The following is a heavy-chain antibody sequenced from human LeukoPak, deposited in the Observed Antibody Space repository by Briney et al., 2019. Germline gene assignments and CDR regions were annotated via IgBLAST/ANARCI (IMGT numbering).Heavy chain of an antibody. V-gene: IGHV4-61*05. Sequence: PSETLSLTCNVSGGSISSSSYYWSWIRQPPGKGLEWIGYIYYSGSTNYNPSLKSRVTISVDTSKNQFSLKLSSVTAADTAVYYCATSVVLEWASFDYWGQGTLVTVSS. J-gene: IGHJ4*02. CDR2: IYYSGST. CDR1: GGSISSSSYY. CDR3: ATSVVLEWASFDY. D-gene: IGHD3-3*01.